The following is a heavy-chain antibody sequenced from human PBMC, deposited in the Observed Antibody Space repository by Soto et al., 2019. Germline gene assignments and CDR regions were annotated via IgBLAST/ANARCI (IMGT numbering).Heavy chain of an antibody. V-gene: IGHV3-48*01. J-gene: IGHJ6*02. CDR2: ISSSSNTI. D-gene: IGHD2-15*01. CDR3: ARDCSGGGCFSDHHFYYGMDV. CDR1: GFTFDDYG. Sequence: GESLKISCAASGFTFDDYGMNWVRQAPGKGLEGVSYISSSSNTIYYADSVKGRFPISRDNAKNSLYLQMNSLRAEDTAVYYCARDCSGGGCFSDHHFYYGMDVWGQGTTVTVSS.